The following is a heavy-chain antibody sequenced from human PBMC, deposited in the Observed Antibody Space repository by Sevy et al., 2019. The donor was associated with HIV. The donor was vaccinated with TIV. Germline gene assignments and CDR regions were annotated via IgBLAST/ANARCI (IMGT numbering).Heavy chain of an antibody. CDR1: GFTFSDYY. Sequence: GGSLRLSCAASGFTFSDYYMSWIRQAPGKGLEWVSYITPSGNTIFDADSVKGRFTISRDNAKNSLFLQMNSLRPKETAVYYWARVDLCCSGVSCYSQLRFLDSWGQGTLVTVSS. CDR3: ARVDLCCSGVSCYSQLRFLDS. CDR2: ITPSGNTI. V-gene: IGHV3-11*01. D-gene: IGHD2-15*01. J-gene: IGHJ4*02.